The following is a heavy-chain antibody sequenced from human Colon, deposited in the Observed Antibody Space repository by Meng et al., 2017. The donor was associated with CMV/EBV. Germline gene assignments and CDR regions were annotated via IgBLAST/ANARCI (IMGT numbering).Heavy chain of an antibody. CDR1: GFPVSSHY. V-gene: IGHV3-53*01. Sequence: GGGLSTRGGSLRLSCQASGFPVSSHYMSWVRQAPGKGLEWVSVIYSGGSTYYADSVKGRFTISGDNAENTLYLQMDSLRVDDTAVYYCAAQRRAGFDSWGQGTLVTVSS. J-gene: IGHJ5*01. D-gene: IGHD5-24*01. CDR2: IYSGGST. CDR3: AAQRRAGFDS.